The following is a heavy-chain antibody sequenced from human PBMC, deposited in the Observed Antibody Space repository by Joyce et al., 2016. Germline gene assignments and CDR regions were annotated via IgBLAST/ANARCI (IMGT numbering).Heavy chain of an antibody. V-gene: IGHV4-38-2*02. Sequence: VQLQESGPGLVKPSETLSLTCDVSGDSISSGYFYGWVRQAPGKGVEWIANIYHNGKTYYNASLKSRVTISVDTSKNQLSLKLSSVTAADTAVYYCARDPQNFGFWGQGTLVIVSS. CDR3: ARDPQNFGF. J-gene: IGHJ4*02. CDR1: GDSISSGYF. CDR2: IYHNGKT. D-gene: IGHD2/OR15-2a*01.